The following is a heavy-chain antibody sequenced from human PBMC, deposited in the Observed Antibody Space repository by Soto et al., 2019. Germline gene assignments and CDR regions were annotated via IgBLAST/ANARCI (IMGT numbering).Heavy chain of an antibody. D-gene: IGHD6-19*01. CDR2: IYYSGST. Sequence: SETLSLTCTVSGGSISSYYWSWIRQPPGKGLEWIGYIYYSGSTNYNPSLKSRVTISVDTSKNQFSLKLSSVTAADTAVYYCARHTAVASFDYWGQGTLVTVSS. CDR1: GGSISSYY. V-gene: IGHV4-59*08. CDR3: ARHTAVASFDY. J-gene: IGHJ4*02.